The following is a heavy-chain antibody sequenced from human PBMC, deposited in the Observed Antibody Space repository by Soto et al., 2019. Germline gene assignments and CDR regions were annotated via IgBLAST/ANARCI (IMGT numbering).Heavy chain of an antibody. D-gene: IGHD6-19*01. V-gene: IGHV3-7*01. Sequence: EVQLVESGGALVQPGGSLRLSCAASGFTFNSCWMTWVRQAPGKGLEWVANIKQDGSQTYYVDSVKGRFTISRDNAKNSLYLQMNSLRAEDTAVYYCASGSGWLIDYWGQGTLVTVSS. CDR2: IKQDGSQT. CDR1: GFTFNSCW. CDR3: ASGSGWLIDY. J-gene: IGHJ4*02.